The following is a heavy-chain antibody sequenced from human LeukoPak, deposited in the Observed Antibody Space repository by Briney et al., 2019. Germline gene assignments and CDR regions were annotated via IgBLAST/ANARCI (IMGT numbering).Heavy chain of an antibody. CDR1: GFTFISYG. CDR2: ISYDGSNK. V-gene: IGHV3-30*03. Sequence: GGSLRLSCAASGFTFISYGIHWVRQAPGKGLEWVAVISYDGSNKYYADSVKGRFTISRDNSKNTLYLQMNSLRAEDTAVYYCARDRSGWYFDYWGQGTLVTVSS. D-gene: IGHD6-19*01. J-gene: IGHJ4*02. CDR3: ARDRSGWYFDY.